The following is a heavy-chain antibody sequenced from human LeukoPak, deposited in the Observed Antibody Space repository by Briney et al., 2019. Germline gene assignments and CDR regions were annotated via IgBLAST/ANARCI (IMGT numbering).Heavy chain of an antibody. CDR2: IKKEGSET. CDR1: GFTFSSYW. J-gene: IGHJ5*02. D-gene: IGHD4-11*01. Sequence: GAPLRLSCAASGFTFSSYWMRWVRQARGKGVWGGANIKKEGSETYYVGSVKGRFTISRDDAKNSLYLQMNSLRAEDTAVYYCAREYTTVTNWFDPWGQGTLVTVSS. V-gene: IGHV3-7*01. CDR3: AREYTTVTNWFDP.